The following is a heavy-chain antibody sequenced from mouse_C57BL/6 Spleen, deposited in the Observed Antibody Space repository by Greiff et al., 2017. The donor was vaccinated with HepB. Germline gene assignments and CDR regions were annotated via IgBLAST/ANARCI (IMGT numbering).Heavy chain of an antibody. CDR2: IDPSDSYT. CDR1: GYTFTSYW. D-gene: IGHD3-2*02. V-gene: IGHV1-50*01. CDR3: ARDSSGYPRFLAY. J-gene: IGHJ3*01. Sequence: VKLVESGAELVKPGASVKLSCKASGYTFTSYWMQWVKQRPGQGLEWIGEIDPSDSYTNYNQKFKGKATLTVDTSSSTAYMQLSSLTSEDSAVYYCARDSSGYPRFLAYWGQGTLVTVSA.